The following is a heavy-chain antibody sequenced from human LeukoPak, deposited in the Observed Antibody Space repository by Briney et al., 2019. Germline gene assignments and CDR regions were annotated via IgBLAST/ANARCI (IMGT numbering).Heavy chain of an antibody. CDR2: IYYSGST. J-gene: IGHJ6*03. Sequence: SETLSLTCTVSGGSISSSSYYWGWIRHPPGKGLEWIGSIYYSGSTYYNPSLKSRVTISVDTSKNQFSLKLSSVTAADTAVYYCASEDYGDYVSSYYYYMDVWGKGTTVTVSS. D-gene: IGHD4-17*01. CDR1: GGSISSSSYY. CDR3: ASEDYGDYVSSYYYYMDV. V-gene: IGHV4-39*07.